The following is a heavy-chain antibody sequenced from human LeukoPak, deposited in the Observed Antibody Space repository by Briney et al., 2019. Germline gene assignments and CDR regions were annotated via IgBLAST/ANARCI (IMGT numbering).Heavy chain of an antibody. J-gene: IGHJ4*02. CDR2: ISYDGSNK. V-gene: IGHV3-30*04. D-gene: IGHD5-18*01. Sequence: GRSLRLSYAASGFTFSSYAMHWVRQAPGKGLEWVAVISYDGSNKYYADSVKGRFTISRDNSKNTLYLQMNSLRAEDTAVYYCARCGYSYGYYDYWGQGTLVTVSS. CDR3: ARCGYSYGYYDY. CDR1: GFTFSSYA.